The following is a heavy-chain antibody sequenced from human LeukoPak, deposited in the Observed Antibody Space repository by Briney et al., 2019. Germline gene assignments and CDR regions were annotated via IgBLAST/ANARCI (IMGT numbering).Heavy chain of an antibody. CDR1: GFTFSSYG. D-gene: IGHD6-13*01. Sequence: PGGSLRLSCAASGFTFSSYGMHWVRQAPGKGLEWVANIKQDGSEKYYVDSVKGRFTISRDNAKNSLYLQMNSLRAEDTAVYYCARVRSSSWYEVDYWGQGTLVTVSS. V-gene: IGHV3-7*01. CDR3: ARVRSSSWYEVDY. J-gene: IGHJ4*02. CDR2: IKQDGSEK.